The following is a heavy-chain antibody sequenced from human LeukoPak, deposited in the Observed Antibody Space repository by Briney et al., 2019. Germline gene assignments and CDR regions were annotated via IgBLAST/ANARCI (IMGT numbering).Heavy chain of an antibody. Sequence: SETLSLTCTVSGYSISSGYYWGWIRQPPGKGLEWIGSIYHSGSTYYNPSLKSRVTISVDTSKNQFSLKLSSVTAADTAVYYCARAHGSGTFGYWGQGTLVTVSS. V-gene: IGHV4-38-2*02. CDR2: IYHSGST. J-gene: IGHJ4*02. D-gene: IGHD3-10*01. CDR1: GYSISSGYY. CDR3: ARAHGSGTFGY.